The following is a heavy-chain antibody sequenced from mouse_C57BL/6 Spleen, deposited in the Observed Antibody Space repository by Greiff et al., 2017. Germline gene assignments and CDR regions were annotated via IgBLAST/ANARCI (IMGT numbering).Heavy chain of an antibody. CDR1: GYTFTDYE. CDR2: IDPETGGT. D-gene: IGHD1-1*01. CDR3: TRIGFYCYGSSSLAY. V-gene: IGHV1-15*01. Sequence: QVQLQQSGAELVRPGASVTLSCKASGYTFTDYEMHWVKQTPVHGLEWIGAIDPETGGTAYNQKFKGKAILTADKSSSTAYMELRSLTSEDSAVYYCTRIGFYCYGSSSLAYWGQGTLVTVSA. J-gene: IGHJ3*01.